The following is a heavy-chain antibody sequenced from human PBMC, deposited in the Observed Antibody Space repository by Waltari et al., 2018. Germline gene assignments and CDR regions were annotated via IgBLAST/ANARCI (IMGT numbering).Heavy chain of an antibody. D-gene: IGHD5-12*01. J-gene: IGHJ4*02. V-gene: IGHV1-8*01. Sequence: QVQLVQSGAEVKKPGASVKVYCKASGYTFTSHDINLVRQATGQGLEWMGLMRPNSGNTGYAQRFQSRVTMTRNTAISTAYMVLSSLRSEDTAVYYCASGAWLRFMDYWGQGTLVTVSS. CDR1: GYTFTSHD. CDR3: ASGAWLRFMDY. CDR2: MRPNSGNT.